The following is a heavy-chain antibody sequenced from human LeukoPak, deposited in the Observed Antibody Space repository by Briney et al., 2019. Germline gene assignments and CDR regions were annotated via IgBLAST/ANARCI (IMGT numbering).Heavy chain of an antibody. D-gene: IGHD3-22*01. Sequence: GASVKVSCKVSGYTLTELSMHWVRQAPGKGLEWMGGFDPEDGETIYAQKFQGRVTMTEDISTDTAYMELSSLRSEDTAVYYCATDPYYYDSSGLKGYYWGQGTLVTVSS. V-gene: IGHV1-24*01. CDR1: GYTLTELS. J-gene: IGHJ4*02. CDR3: ATDPYYYDSSGLKGYY. CDR2: FDPEDGET.